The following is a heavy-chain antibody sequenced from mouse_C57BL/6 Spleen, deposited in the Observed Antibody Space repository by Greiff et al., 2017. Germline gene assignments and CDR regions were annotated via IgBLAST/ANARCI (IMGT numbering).Heavy chain of an antibody. D-gene: IGHD1-1*01. J-gene: IGHJ1*03. V-gene: IGHV1-81*01. CDR2: IYPRSGNT. CDR1: GYTFTGYG. CDR3: ARDYGSSYVGYFDV. Sequence: VQLQQSGAELARPGASVKLSCKASGYTFTGYGISWVKQRTGQGLEWIGEIYPRSGNTYYNEKFKGKATLTADKSSSTAYMELRSLTSEDSAVYFCARDYGSSYVGYFDVWGTGTTVTVSS.